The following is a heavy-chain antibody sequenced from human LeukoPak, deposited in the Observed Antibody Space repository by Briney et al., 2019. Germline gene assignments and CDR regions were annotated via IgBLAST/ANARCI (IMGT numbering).Heavy chain of an antibody. Sequence: PSETLSLTCTVSGGSLSNYYWSWIRQPPGKGLEWIGSIYSSGSTYYNPSLKSRVTISVDTSKNQFSLKLSSVTAADTAVYYCARMISMVRGVIMDPHFDYWGQGTLVTVSS. D-gene: IGHD3-10*01. V-gene: IGHV4-59*05. CDR1: GGSLSNYY. CDR3: ARMISMVRGVIMDPHFDY. CDR2: IYSSGST. J-gene: IGHJ4*02.